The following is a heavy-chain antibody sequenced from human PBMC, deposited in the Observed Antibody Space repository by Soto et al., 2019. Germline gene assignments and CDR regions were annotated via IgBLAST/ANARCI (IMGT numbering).Heavy chain of an antibody. V-gene: IGHV3-23*01. CDR1: GFTFYNYA. J-gene: IGHJ4*02. CDR2: ISDRGTSL. CDR3: AKDARHTGLWGQWVG. D-gene: IGHD3-16*02. Sequence: EEQLLESGGGLIQPGGSLRLSCAASGFTFYNYAMAWVRPAPGKGLEWVSSISDRGTSLFYADSVKGRFTISRDNSKDTLFLQKNSRRVEDTALYYCAKDARHTGLWGQWVGWGQGTLVTVSS.